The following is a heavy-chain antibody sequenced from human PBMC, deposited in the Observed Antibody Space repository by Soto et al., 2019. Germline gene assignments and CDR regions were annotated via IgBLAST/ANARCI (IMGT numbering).Heavy chain of an antibody. CDR2: INHGGRV. CDR3: STRAYDTNGYYRFDP. J-gene: IGHJ5*01. Sequence: PSETLSLTCAVYGGSFSGHSWTWIRQSPGKGLEWIGDINHGGRVNYSPSLESRVTISLDTSKNQFSLTLSAVTAADTAMYYCSTRAYDTNGYYRFDPWGQGTLVTVSS. V-gene: IGHV4-34*01. D-gene: IGHD3-22*01. CDR1: GGSFSGHS.